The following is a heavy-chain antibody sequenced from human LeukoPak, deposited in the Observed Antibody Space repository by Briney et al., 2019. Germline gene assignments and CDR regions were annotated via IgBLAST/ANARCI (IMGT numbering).Heavy chain of an antibody. CDR1: GDSIRSSYYY. CDR3: ASLEDL. Sequence: SETLSLTCTVSGDSIRSSYYYWGWIRQPPGKGLEWIGEINHSGSTNYNPSLKSRVTISVDTSKNQFSLKLSSVTAADTAVYYCASLEDLWGQGTLVTVSS. CDR2: INHSGST. V-gene: IGHV4-39*07. J-gene: IGHJ4*02.